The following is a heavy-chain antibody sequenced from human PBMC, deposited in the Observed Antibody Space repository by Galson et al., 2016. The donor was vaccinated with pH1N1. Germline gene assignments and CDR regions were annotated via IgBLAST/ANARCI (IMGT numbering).Heavy chain of an antibody. J-gene: IGHJ4*02. V-gene: IGHV2-5*02. CDR1: GFSLSTSGVG. CDR3: ARSDYGDYVGGLHY. D-gene: IGHD4-17*01. Sequence: PALVKPTQTLTLTCTFSGFSLSTSGVGVGWIRQPPGKALEWLALIYWDDDKRYSPTLKSRLTITKDNSKNQVVLTMTNMDPVDTATYYCARSDYGDYVGGLHYWGQGTLVTVSS. CDR2: IYWDDDK.